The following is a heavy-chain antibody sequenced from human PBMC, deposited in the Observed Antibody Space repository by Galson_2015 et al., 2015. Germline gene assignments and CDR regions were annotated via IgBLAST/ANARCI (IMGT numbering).Heavy chain of an antibody. D-gene: IGHD3-3*01. CDR1: GFTFSSYG. V-gene: IGHV3-30*18. CDR2: ISYDGSNK. CDR3: AKGTLRFLEWLLEL. Sequence: SLRLSCAASGFTFSSYGTHWVRQAPGKGLEWVAVISYDGSNKYYADSVKGRFTISRDNSKNTLYLQMNSLRAEDTAVYYCAKGTLRFLEWLLELWGQGT. J-gene: IGHJ4*02.